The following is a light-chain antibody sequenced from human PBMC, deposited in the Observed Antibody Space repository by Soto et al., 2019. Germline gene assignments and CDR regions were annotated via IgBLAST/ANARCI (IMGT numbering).Light chain of an antibody. V-gene: IGLV1-40*01. CDR3: QSYDSSLNYV. Sequence: RVTLSCTGGSSNIGAGYDVHWCQQLPGTAPKLLIYGNNKRPSGVPDRFSGSKSGTSASLAITGLQAEDEADYYCQSYDSSLNYVFGSGTKVTVL. J-gene: IGLJ1*01. CDR2: GNN. CDR1: SSNIGAGYD.